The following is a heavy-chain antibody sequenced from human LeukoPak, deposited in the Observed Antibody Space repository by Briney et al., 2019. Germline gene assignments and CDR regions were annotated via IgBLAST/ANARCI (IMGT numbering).Heavy chain of an antibody. J-gene: IGHJ2*01. CDR1: GYSFTSYW. V-gene: IGHV5-51*01. CDR2: IYPGDSDT. Sequence: GESLKISCKGSGYSFTSYWIGWVRQMPGKGLEWMGIIYPGDSDTRYTPSFQGQVTLSADKSISTAYVQWSSLKASGTAMYYCARPATVVTPWYFDLWGRGTLVTVS. CDR3: ARPATVVTPWYFDL. D-gene: IGHD4-23*01.